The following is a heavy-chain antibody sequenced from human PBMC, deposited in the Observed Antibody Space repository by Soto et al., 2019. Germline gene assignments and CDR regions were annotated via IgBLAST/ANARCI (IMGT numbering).Heavy chain of an antibody. CDR2: IYYLGST. D-gene: IGHD3-10*01. J-gene: IGHJ4*02. V-gene: IGHV4-59*01. CDR3: ARDGYDGSGSPYPAY. Sequence: PEELSLTCTVSGGSMSQYFWSWIRQSPGKGLEWIGYIYYLGSTDYNPSLKSRVTISVDTSKRQFSLRLTSVTAADTAVYYCARDGYDGSGSPYPAYWGPGTQVTVS. CDR1: GGSMSQYF.